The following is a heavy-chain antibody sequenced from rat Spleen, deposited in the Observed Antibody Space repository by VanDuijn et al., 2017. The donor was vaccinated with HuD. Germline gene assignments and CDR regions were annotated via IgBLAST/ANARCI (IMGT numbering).Heavy chain of an antibody. CDR1: GFTYNDYY. J-gene: IGHJ2*01. CDR2: FSYDGRTT. CDR3: VRHRDYYNSYVYAFDY. D-gene: IGHD1-2*01. V-gene: IGHV5-7*01. Sequence: EVQLVESGGGAVQPGRSMKLSCAASGFTYNDYYMAWVRQAPTEGLEWVATFSYDGRTTYYRDSVKGRFTISRDNAKSTLYLQMDSLRSEDTATYYCVRHRDYYNSYVYAFDYWGQGVMVTVSS.